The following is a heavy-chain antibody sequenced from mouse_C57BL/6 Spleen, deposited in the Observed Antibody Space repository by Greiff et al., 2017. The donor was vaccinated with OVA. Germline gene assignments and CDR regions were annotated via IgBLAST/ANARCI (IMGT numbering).Heavy chain of an antibody. CDR2: IDPENGDT. CDR1: GFNIKDDY. J-gene: IGHJ1*03. D-gene: IGHD2-3*01. V-gene: IGHV14-4*01. CDR3: TTRDGYYPDWYFDV. Sequence: EVQLQQSGAELVRPGASVKLSCTASGFNIKDDYMHWVKQRPEQGLEWIGWIDPENGDTEYASKFQGKATITADTSSNTAYLQLSSLTSEDTAVYYCTTRDGYYPDWYFDVWGTGTTVTVSS.